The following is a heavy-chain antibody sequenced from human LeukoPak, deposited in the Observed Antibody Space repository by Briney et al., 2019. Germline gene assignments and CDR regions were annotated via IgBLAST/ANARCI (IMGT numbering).Heavy chain of an antibody. Sequence: ASVKVSCKASGYTFTSYGISWVRQAPGQGLEWMGWISAYNGNTNYAKKLQGRVTMTTVTSTSTAYMELRSLRSDDTAVYYCARYPRSLLWFGEHHHQRTMHYYYYYMDVWGKGTTVTVSS. D-gene: IGHD3-10*01. V-gene: IGHV1-18*01. J-gene: IGHJ6*03. CDR2: ISAYNGNT. CDR1: GYTFTSYG. CDR3: ARYPRSLLWFGEHHHQRTMHYYYYYMDV.